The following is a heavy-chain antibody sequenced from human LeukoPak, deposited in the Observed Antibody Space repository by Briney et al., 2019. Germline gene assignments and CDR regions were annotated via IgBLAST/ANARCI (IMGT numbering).Heavy chain of an antibody. J-gene: IGHJ4*02. V-gene: IGHV3-23*01. CDR1: GFTFSSFE. CDR2: ISGSGGST. CDR3: AKSLGSGSYPPAYYFDY. Sequence: GGSLRLSCAASGFTFSSFEMNWVRQAPGKGLEWVSAISGSGGSTYYADSVKGRFTISRDNSKNTLYLQMNSLRAEDTAVYYCAKSLGSGSYPPAYYFDYWGQGTLVTVSS. D-gene: IGHD3-10*01.